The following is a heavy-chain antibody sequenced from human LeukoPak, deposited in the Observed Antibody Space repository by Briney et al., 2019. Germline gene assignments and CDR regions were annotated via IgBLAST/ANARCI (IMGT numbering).Heavy chain of an antibody. CDR2: IYSGGST. J-gene: IGHJ5*02. D-gene: IGHD2-15*01. CDR3: ARELGYCSGGSCYHIWFDP. Sequence: GGSLRLSCAASGFTVSSNYMSWVRQAPGKGLEWGSVIYSGGSTYYTDSVKGRFTISRDNSKNTLYLQMNSLRAEDTAVYYCARELGYCSGGSCYHIWFDPWGQGTLVTVSS. CDR1: GFTVSSNY. V-gene: IGHV3-53*01.